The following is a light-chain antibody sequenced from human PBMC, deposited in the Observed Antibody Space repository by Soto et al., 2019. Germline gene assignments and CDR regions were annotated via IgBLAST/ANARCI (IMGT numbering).Light chain of an antibody. Sequence: EVVLTQSPGTLSLSPGERATLSCGASQSVISGDLAWYQQKPGQAPRLLLYRTSSRVTGVPDRFSGSGSGTDFSLTISRLEPEDFAVYYCQQYGNFPRTFGQGTKVEIK. CDR2: RTS. CDR3: QQYGNFPRT. J-gene: IGKJ1*01. CDR1: QSVISGD. V-gene: IGKV3-20*01.